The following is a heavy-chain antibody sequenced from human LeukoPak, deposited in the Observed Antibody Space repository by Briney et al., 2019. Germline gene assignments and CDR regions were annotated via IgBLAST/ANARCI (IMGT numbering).Heavy chain of an antibody. CDR3: ARGGREYGDYIIVSAFDI. D-gene: IGHD4-17*01. J-gene: IGHJ3*02. CDR2: INQSGST. CDR1: GGSFSDYY. Sequence: SETLSLTCAVYGGSFSDYYWNWIRQPPGKGLEWIGEINQSGSTNYNPSLKSRVTLSVDTSNNQFSLKLSSVTAADTAVYYCARGGREYGDYIIVSAFDIWGQGTMVTVSS. V-gene: IGHV4-34*01.